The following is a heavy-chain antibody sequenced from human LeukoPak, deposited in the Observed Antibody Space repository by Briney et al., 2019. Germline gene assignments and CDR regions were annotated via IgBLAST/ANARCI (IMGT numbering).Heavy chain of an antibody. CDR1: VFTFSSYA. Sequence: GGTLRLSCAASVFTFSSYATSWVPEAPGRGLECVLAISGSSSSKYCADSVQGWFTISRENSKTTLYLQMNSLRAEDTAVYYCAKDKDYYDSSGYQGFDYWGQGTLVTVSS. D-gene: IGHD3-22*01. CDR3: AKDKDYYDSSGYQGFDY. CDR2: ISGSSSSK. V-gene: IGHV3-23*01. J-gene: IGHJ4*02.